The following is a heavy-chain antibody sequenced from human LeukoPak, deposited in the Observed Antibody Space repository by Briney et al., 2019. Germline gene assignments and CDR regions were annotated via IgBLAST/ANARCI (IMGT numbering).Heavy chain of an antibody. CDR3: ARTAAGYYGLDV. J-gene: IGHJ6*02. CDR2: ISSRSSTI. CDR1: GFTFSSYS. Sequence: GGSLRLSCAAPGFTFSSYSMNWVRQAPGKGLEWVSYISSRSSTIYYADSVKGRFTISRDNAKSSLYLQMNSLRDEDTAVYYCARTAAGYYGLDVWGQGTTVTVSS. V-gene: IGHV3-48*02. D-gene: IGHD2-15*01.